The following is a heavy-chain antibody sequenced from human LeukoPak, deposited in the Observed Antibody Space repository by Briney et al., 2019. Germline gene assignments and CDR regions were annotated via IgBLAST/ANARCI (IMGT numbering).Heavy chain of an antibody. V-gene: IGHV3-23*01. D-gene: IGHD1-7*01. J-gene: IGHJ4*02. CDR3: AKGGNSAPLDY. CDR1: GFTFSNSA. CDR2: ISAGGSDT. Sequence: GGSQRLSCAASGFTFSNSAMTWVRQAPGKGLEWVSAISAGGSDTIYTDSVKDRFTISRDNSKNTLYLQMNSLRAEDTAVYYCAKGGNSAPLDYWGQGTLVTVSS.